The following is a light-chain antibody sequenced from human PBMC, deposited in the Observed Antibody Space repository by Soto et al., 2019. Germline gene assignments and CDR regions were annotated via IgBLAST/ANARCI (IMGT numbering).Light chain of an antibody. CDR1: SSDVGGYNF. J-gene: IGLJ1*01. CDR2: EVS. CDR3: SSYTSSITYV. V-gene: IGLV2-14*03. Sequence: QSVLTQPASVSGSPGQSITISCTGTSSDVGGYNFDSWYQQHPGKAPKLMIFEVSHRPSGVSDRFSGSKSGNTASLTISGLQAEDEADYYCSSYTSSITYVFGTGTKVTVL.